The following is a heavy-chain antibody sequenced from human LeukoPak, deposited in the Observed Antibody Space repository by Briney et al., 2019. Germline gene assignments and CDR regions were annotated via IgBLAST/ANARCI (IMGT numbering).Heavy chain of an antibody. CDR1: GYTFTSYY. D-gene: IGHD1-26*01. CDR3: ARAYSGSSSLDY. CDR2: ISAYNGNT. J-gene: IGHJ4*02. V-gene: IGHV1-18*04. Sequence: ASVKVSCKASGYTFTSYYMHWVRQAPGQGLEWMGWISAYNGNTNYAQKLQGRVTMTTDTSTSTAYMELRSLRSDDTAVYYCARAYSGSSSLDYWGQGTLVTVSS.